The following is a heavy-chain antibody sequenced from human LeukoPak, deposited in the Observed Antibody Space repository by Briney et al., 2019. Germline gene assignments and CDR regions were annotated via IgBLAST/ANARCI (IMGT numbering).Heavy chain of an antibody. Sequence: GGSLRLSCAASGFTLSSYWMSWVRQAPGKGLEWVANIKQDGSEKYYVDSVKGRFTISGDNAKNSLYLQMNSLRAEDTAVYYCARAVGDLAVSGREDYWGQGTLVTVSS. J-gene: IGHJ4*02. D-gene: IGHD6-19*01. CDR2: IKQDGSEK. V-gene: IGHV3-7*01. CDR1: GFTLSSYW. CDR3: ARAVGDLAVSGREDY.